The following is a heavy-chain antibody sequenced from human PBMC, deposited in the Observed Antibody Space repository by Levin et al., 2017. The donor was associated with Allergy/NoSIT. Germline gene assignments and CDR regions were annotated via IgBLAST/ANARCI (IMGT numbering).Heavy chain of an antibody. V-gene: IGHV3-21*01. CDR2: ISSSSSYI. CDR1: GFTFSSYS. CDR3: ARDWYSSSSGAFDI. D-gene: IGHD6-6*01. J-gene: IGHJ3*02. Sequence: PGESLKISCAASGFTFSSYSMNWVRQAPGKGLEWVSSISSSSSYIYYADSVKGRFTISRDNAKNSLYLQMNSLRAEDTAVYYCARDWYSSSSGAFDIWGQGTMVTVSS.